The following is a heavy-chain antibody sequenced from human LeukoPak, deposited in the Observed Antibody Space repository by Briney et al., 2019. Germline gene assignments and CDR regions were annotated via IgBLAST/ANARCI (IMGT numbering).Heavy chain of an antibody. V-gene: IGHV3-7*01. Sequence: TGGSLRLSCTASEFTFSGFWMSWVRQAPGKGLEWMANIKQDGSEKYYVDSVKDRFTISRDNSKNSLYLQMDSLRAEDTAVYYCARSPNYYGAGAYFDFWGQGALVTVSS. CDR3: ARSPNYYGAGAYFDF. D-gene: IGHD3-10*01. J-gene: IGHJ4*02. CDR2: IKQDGSEK. CDR1: EFTFSGFW.